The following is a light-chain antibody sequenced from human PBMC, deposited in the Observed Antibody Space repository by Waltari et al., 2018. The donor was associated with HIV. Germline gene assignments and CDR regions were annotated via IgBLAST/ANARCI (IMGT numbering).Light chain of an antibody. J-gene: IGLJ2*01. CDR2: EVN. CDR1: SSDVGAYNY. CDR3: SSYAGSAVV. V-gene: IGLV2-8*01. Sequence: QSAPTQPPSASGSRGQSVPISCTGTSSDVGAYNYVPWYQQYPGMAPKLVIYEVNKRPAGVPCRCSGSKSGSSAALAVAGLQAEDEADFYCSSYAGSAVVVGGGTKLTVL.